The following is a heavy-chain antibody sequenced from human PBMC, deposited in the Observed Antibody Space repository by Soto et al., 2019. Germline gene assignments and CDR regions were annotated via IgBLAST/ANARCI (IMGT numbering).Heavy chain of an antibody. CDR2: ISYDGNNK. Sequence: GGSLRLSCVASGFTFSNYGMHWVRQAPGKGLEWVAVISYDGNNKYYADSVKGRFTISRDNSKITLFLQMNNPRGEDTAVYYCAKSPSLEDYYGMDVWGQGTTVTVSS. CDR1: GFTFSNYG. CDR3: AKSPSLEDYYGMDV. J-gene: IGHJ6*02. V-gene: IGHV3-30*18. D-gene: IGHD2-2*01.